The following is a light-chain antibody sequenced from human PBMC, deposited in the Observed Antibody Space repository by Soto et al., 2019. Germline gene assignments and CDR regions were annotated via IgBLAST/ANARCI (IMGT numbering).Light chain of an antibody. CDR3: QNHGTT. CDR1: QSVGSN. Sequence: MVMTQSPATLSASPGDRATLSCRASQSVGSNLAWYQQKPGQAPRLLIYGASSRATGIPDRFSGGGSGTDFTLTISRLEPEDSAVYYCQNHGTTFGQGTKVDIK. CDR2: GAS. V-gene: IGKV3-20*01. J-gene: IGKJ1*01.